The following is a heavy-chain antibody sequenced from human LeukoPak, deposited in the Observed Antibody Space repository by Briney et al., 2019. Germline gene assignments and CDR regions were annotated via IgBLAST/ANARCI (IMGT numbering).Heavy chain of an antibody. V-gene: IGHV1-2*02. J-gene: IGHJ3*02. CDR2: INADNGDT. CDR3: ARGSSQVGSKNAFDI. CDR1: GYTFTGYF. D-gene: IGHD1-26*01. Sequence: ASVKVSCKASGYTFTGYFIHWVRQAPGEGLEWMGWINADNGDTKPTQRFQGRVAMTRDTSISTAYMELSTPTSDDTAVYYCARGSSQVGSKNAFDIWGQGTMVIVSS.